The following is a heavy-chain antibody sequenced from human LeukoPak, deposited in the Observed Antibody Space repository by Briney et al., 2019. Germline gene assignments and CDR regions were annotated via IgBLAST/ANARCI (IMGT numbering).Heavy chain of an antibody. D-gene: IGHD5/OR15-5a*01. Sequence: ASVKVSCKASGYTFTEYYMHWVRQAPGQGLEWMGWINPHSGGTNYAQKFQGRVTMTRDTSISTAYMELSRLRSDDTAVYYCARFDQVSETAGGYWGQGTLVTVSS. CDR3: ARFDQVSETAGGY. V-gene: IGHV1-2*02. J-gene: IGHJ4*02. CDR2: INPHSGGT. CDR1: GYTFTEYY.